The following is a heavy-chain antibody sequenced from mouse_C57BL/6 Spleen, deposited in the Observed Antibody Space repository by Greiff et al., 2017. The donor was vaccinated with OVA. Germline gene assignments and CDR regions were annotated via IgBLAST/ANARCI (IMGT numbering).Heavy chain of an antibody. CDR3: ARRDGYDGAWWYFDV. V-gene: IGHV1-85*01. J-gene: IGHJ1*03. D-gene: IGHD2-2*01. CDR2: IYPRDGST. CDR1: GYTFTSYD. Sequence: QVHVKQSGPELVKPGASVKLSCKASGYTFTSYDINWVKQRPGQGLEWIGWIYPRDGSTKYNEKFKGKATLTVDTSSSTAYMELHSLTSEDSAVYFCARRDGYDGAWWYFDVWGTGTTVTVSS.